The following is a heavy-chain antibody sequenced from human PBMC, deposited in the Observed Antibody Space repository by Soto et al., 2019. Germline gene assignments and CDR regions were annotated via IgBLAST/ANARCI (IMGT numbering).Heavy chain of an antibody. J-gene: IGHJ3*02. D-gene: IGHD6-13*01. CDR3: AKEQSSSWYTQDAFDI. Sequence: GGSLRLSCAASGFTFSSYGMHWVRQAPGKGLEWVAVISYDGSNKYYADSVKGRFTISRDNSKNTLYLQMNSLRAEDTAVYYCAKEQSSSWYTQDAFDIWGQGTMVTVSS. V-gene: IGHV3-30*18. CDR1: GFTFSSYG. CDR2: ISYDGSNK.